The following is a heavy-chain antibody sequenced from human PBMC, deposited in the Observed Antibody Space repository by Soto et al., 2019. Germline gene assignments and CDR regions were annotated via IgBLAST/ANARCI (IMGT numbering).Heavy chain of an antibody. Sequence: PSETLSLTCTVSGGSISSGGYYWSWIRQHPGKGLEWIGYIYYSGSTYYNPSLKSRVTISVDTSKNQFSLKLSSVTAADTAVYCCERETSAYYDILNGYYQGGGMDVWGQGTTVTVSS. CDR3: ERETSAYYDILNGYYQGGGMDV. J-gene: IGHJ6*02. CDR1: GGSISSGGYY. D-gene: IGHD3-9*01. V-gene: IGHV4-31*03. CDR2: IYYSGST.